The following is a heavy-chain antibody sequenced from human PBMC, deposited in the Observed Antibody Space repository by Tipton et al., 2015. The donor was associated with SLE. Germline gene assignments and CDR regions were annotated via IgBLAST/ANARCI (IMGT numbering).Heavy chain of an antibody. CDR3: ARRLRRGGAFDI. Sequence: TLSLTCTVSGGSISSYYWSWIWQPPGKGLEWIGYIYYSGSTNYNPSLKSRVTISVDTSKNQFSLKLSSVTAADTAVYYCARRLRRGGAFDIWGQGTMVTVSS. CDR2: IYYSGST. CDR1: GGSISSYY. D-gene: IGHD4-17*01. J-gene: IGHJ3*02. V-gene: IGHV4-59*01.